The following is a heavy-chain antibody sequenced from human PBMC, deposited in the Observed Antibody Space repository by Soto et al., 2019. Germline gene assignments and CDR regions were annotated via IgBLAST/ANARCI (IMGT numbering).Heavy chain of an antibody. Sequence: PGGSLRLSCAASGFTFSSYAMHWVRQAPGKGLEWVSVISYNGGNKYYADSVKGRFTISRDNSKNTLYLQTNSLRAEDTAVYYCASIVLMVYAIQDYFDYWGQGTLVTVSS. CDR1: GFTFSSYA. D-gene: IGHD2-8*01. J-gene: IGHJ4*02. V-gene: IGHV3-30-3*01. CDR3: ASIVLMVYAIQDYFDY. CDR2: ISYNGGNK.